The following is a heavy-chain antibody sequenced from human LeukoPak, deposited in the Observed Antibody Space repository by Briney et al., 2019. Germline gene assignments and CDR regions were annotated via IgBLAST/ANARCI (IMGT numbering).Heavy chain of an antibody. Sequence: GASVKASCKASGYTFTGYYMHWVRQAPGQGLEWMGWINPNSGGTNYAQKFQGRVTMTRDTSISTAYMELSRLRSDDTAVYYCARASKMTTVTTFDYWGQGTLVTVSS. CDR2: INPNSGGT. V-gene: IGHV1-2*02. CDR3: ARASKMTTVTTFDY. CDR1: GYTFTGYY. J-gene: IGHJ4*02. D-gene: IGHD4-17*01.